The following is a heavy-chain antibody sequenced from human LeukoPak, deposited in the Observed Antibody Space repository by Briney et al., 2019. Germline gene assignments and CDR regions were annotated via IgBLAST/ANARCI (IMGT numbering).Heavy chain of an antibody. J-gene: IGHJ3*02. Sequence: GRSLRLSCAASGFTVSSDYMTWVRQAPGKGLEWVSFVYSGGSTYYEDSVKGRFTISRDSSKNTLFLQMNSLRVGDTAVYYCARAGYYDSSGFYAPDAFDIWGQGTVVTVSS. V-gene: IGHV3-53*01. D-gene: IGHD3-22*01. CDR3: ARAGYYDSSGFYAPDAFDI. CDR1: GFTVSSDY. CDR2: VYSGGST.